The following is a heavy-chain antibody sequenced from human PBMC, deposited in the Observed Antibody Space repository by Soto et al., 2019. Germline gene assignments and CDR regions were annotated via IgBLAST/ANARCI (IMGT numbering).Heavy chain of an antibody. J-gene: IGHJ3*02. CDR2: ILDTGDT. CDR3: ARDLHSGGDWGDAFDI. CDR1: GAPISDYF. D-gene: IGHD2-21*02. V-gene: IGHV4-59*01. Sequence: QVQLQESGPGLVKPSETLSLTCTVSGAPISDYFWSWIRQPPGQGLEWIGYILDTGDTNSNPSLRSRVTMSLDTSQNQFSLNLTSVTAADTALYYCARDLHSGGDWGDAFDIWGQGKMVTVSS.